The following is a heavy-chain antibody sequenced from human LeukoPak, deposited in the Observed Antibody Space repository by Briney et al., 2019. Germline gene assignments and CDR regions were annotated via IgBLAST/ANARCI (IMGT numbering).Heavy chain of an antibody. CDR1: GYTFTNYD. J-gene: IGHJ4*02. CDR2: MNPNSGNT. V-gene: IGHV1-8*01. Sequence: ASVKVSCKASGYTFTNYDINWVRQATGQGLEWMGWMNPNSGNTGYAQNFQGRITMTRDTSISTAYMELSSLRSEDTAAYYCARPTSGTYPFDYWGQGTLVTVSS. D-gene: IGHD1-26*01. CDR3: ARPTSGTYPFDY.